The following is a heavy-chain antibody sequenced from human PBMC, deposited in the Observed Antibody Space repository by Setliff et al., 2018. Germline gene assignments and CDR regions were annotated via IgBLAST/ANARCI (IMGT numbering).Heavy chain of an antibody. Sequence: ETLSLTCTVSGGSVSSSSYYWGWIRQPPGKGLEWIGSIHYSGSTYYNPSLKSRVTISIDTSKNQFSLKLSSVTAADTAVYYCARGGDSGSYFLANHDAFDIWGQGTMVTVSS. CDR1: GGSVSSSSYY. CDR3: ARGGDSGSYFLANHDAFDI. V-gene: IGHV4-39*07. CDR2: IHYSGST. D-gene: IGHD1-26*01. J-gene: IGHJ3*02.